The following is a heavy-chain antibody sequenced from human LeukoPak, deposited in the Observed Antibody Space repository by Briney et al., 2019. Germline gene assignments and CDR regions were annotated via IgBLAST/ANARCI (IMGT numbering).Heavy chain of an antibody. CDR2: MNPNSGNT. J-gene: IGHJ5*02. V-gene: IGHV1-8*01. Sequence: ASVKVSCKASGYTFTSYDINWVRQATGQGLEWMGWMNPNSGNTGYAQKFQGRVTMTRDTSISTAYMELSRLRSDDTAVYYCARSRDGYNAYNWFDPWGQGTLVTVSS. D-gene: IGHD5-24*01. CDR1: GYTFTSYD. CDR3: ARSRDGYNAYNWFDP.